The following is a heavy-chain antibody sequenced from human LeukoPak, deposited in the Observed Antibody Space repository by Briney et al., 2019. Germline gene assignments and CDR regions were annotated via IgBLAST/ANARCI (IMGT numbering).Heavy chain of an antibody. J-gene: IGHJ4*02. Sequence: AGGSLRLSCAVSGFSSSQYPMDWVRQAPGKGLMWVPRIDTGGSSTYYADSVKGRFTISRDNAKNTLYLQMNSLRAEDTAVYYCARPAGAVPDEYWGQGILVTVSS. CDR2: IDTGGSST. V-gene: IGHV3-74*01. D-gene: IGHD6-19*01. CDR3: ARPAGAVPDEY. CDR1: GFSSSQYP.